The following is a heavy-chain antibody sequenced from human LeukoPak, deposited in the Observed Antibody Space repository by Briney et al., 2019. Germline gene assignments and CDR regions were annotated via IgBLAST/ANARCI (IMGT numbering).Heavy chain of an antibody. Sequence: SETLSLTRTVSGASISKSYWNWIRQPPGKELEWIGCTFNSGSTRYNPSLGSRVTISEDTSRNQFSLRLTSVTAADTATYCCSRASPGAIYYYGMDVWGHGTTVTVSS. CDR2: TFNSGST. J-gene: IGHJ6*01. CDR3: SRASPGAIYYYGMDV. V-gene: IGHV4-59*01. D-gene: IGHD2/OR15-2a*01. CDR1: GASISKSY.